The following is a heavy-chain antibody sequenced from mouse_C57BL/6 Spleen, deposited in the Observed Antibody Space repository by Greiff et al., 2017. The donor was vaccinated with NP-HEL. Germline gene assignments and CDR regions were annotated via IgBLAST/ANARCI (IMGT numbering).Heavy chain of an antibody. D-gene: IGHD1-1*01. V-gene: IGHV1-59*01. Sequence: QVQLQQPGAELVRPGTSVKLSCKASGYTFTSYWMHWVKQRPGQGLEWIGVIDPSDSYTNYNQKFKGKATLTVDTSSSTAYMQLSSLTSEDSAVYYCAREGYYGSAFAYWGQGTLVTVSA. J-gene: IGHJ3*01. CDR2: IDPSDSYT. CDR1: GYTFTSYW. CDR3: AREGYYGSAFAY.